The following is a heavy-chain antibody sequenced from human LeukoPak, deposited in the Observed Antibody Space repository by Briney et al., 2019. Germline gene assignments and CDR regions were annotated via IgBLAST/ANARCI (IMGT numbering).Heavy chain of an antibody. Sequence: ASVKVSCKASGYTFTSYGISWVRQAPGQGLEWMGWISAYNGNTNYAQRLQGRVTMTTDTSTSTAYMALRSLRSDDTAVYYCAIYVLGGWFDPWGQGTLVTVSS. CDR3: AIYVLGGWFDP. CDR1: GYTFTSYG. J-gene: IGHJ5*02. V-gene: IGHV1-18*01. CDR2: ISAYNGNT. D-gene: IGHD3-3*02.